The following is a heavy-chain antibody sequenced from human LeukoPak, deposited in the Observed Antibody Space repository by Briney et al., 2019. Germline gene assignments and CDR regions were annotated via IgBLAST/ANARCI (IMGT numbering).Heavy chain of an antibody. CDR1: GGTFSSYA. J-gene: IGHJ6*02. Sequence: ASVKVSCKASGGTFSSYAISWVRQAPGQRLEWMGWINAGNGNTKYSQKFQGRVTITRDTSASTAYMELSSLRSEDTAVYYCARGRVTTYYYGMDVWGQGTTVTVSS. D-gene: IGHD4-17*01. CDR2: INAGNGNT. CDR3: ARGRVTTYYYGMDV. V-gene: IGHV1-3*01.